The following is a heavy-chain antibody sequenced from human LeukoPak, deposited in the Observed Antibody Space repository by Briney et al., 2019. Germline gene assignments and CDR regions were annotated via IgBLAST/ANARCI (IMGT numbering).Heavy chain of an antibody. J-gene: IGHJ3*02. V-gene: IGHV3-30*03. D-gene: IGHD5-24*01. CDR2: ISYDGSNK. Sequence: GRSLRLSCAASGFTFSSYGMHWVRQAPGKGLEWGAVISYDGSNKYYADSVKGRFTISRDNSKNTLYLQMNSLRAEDTAVYYCAREAPRDGYNPGAFDIWGQGTMVTVSS. CDR3: AREAPRDGYNPGAFDI. CDR1: GFTFSSYG.